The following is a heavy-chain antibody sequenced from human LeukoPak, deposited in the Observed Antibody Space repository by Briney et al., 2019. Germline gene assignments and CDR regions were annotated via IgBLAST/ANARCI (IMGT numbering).Heavy chain of an antibody. Sequence: PGGSLRLSCAASGFTFSSYSMNWVRQAPGKGLEWVSSISSSSSYIYYADSVKGRFTISRDNAKNSLYLQMYSLRAEDTAVYYCARVLELYDSSGYCDYWGQGTLVTVSS. D-gene: IGHD3-22*01. CDR2: ISSSSSYI. V-gene: IGHV3-21*01. CDR3: ARVLELYDSSGYCDY. CDR1: GFTFSSYS. J-gene: IGHJ4*02.